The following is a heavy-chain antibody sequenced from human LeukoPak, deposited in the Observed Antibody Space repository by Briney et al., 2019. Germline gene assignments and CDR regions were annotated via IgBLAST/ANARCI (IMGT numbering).Heavy chain of an antibody. Sequence: GASVKVSCKXSGYTFTSYDINWVRQATRQGLEWMGWMNPNSGNTGYAQKFQGRVTITRNTSISTAYMELSSLRSEDTAVYYCARAHAAAGIDYWGQGTLVTVSS. V-gene: IGHV1-8*03. CDR1: GYTFTSYD. D-gene: IGHD6-13*01. CDR2: MNPNSGNT. J-gene: IGHJ4*02. CDR3: ARAHAAAGIDY.